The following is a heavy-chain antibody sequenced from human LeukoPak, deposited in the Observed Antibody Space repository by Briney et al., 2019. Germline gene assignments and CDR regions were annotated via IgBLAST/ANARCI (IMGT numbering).Heavy chain of an antibody. Sequence: GGSLRLSCAGSGFTFSSYWMSWVRQAPGKGLEWVANINQDESEKYYVDSVKGRFTISRDNAKNSLYLQMNSLRDEDTAVYYCARRRGDGDYWGQGTLVTVSS. CDR3: ARRRGDGDY. J-gene: IGHJ4*02. CDR2: INQDESEK. D-gene: IGHD2-21*01. V-gene: IGHV3-7*01. CDR1: GFTFSSYW.